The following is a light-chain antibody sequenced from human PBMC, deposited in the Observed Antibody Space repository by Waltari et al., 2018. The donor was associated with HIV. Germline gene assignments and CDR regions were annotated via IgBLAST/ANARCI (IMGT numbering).Light chain of an antibody. CDR2: WAS. V-gene: IGKV4-1*01. J-gene: IGKJ2*03. CDR1: QTVLYSSDNRDY. Sequence: DIVLTQSPDSMAVSLGERATVNCTSSQTVLYSSDNRDYLAWYQVRPGQPPQLHIYWASTRQSGVPDRFSGSGSGTHFTLTISGLQAEDVAIYYCQQYYTTPQSFGQGTRLEI. CDR3: QQYYTTPQS.